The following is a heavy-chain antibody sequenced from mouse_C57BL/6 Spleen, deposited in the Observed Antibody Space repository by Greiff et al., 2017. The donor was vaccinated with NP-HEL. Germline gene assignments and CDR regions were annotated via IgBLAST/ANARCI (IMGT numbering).Heavy chain of an antibody. CDR1: GYAFTHYL. Sequence: QVQLQQPGAELVKPGTSVKVSCKASGYAFTHYLIEWVKQRPGQGLEWIGVINPGSGGTNYNEKFKGKATLTADKSSSTAYMQLSSLTSEDSAVYFCARSYYYGSRNYFDYWGQGTTLTVSS. V-gene: IGHV1-54*01. CDR2: INPGSGGT. CDR3: ARSYYYGSRNYFDY. D-gene: IGHD1-1*01. J-gene: IGHJ2*01.